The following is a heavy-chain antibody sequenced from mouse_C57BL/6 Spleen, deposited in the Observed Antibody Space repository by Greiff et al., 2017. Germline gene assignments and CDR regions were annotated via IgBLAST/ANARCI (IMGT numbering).Heavy chain of an antibody. CDR3: ARDRFYGNYGYYAMDY. V-gene: IGHV3-1*01. J-gene: IGHJ4*01. CDR1: GYSITSGYD. Sequence: QQSGPGMVKPSQSLSLTCTVTGYSITSGYDWHWIRHFPGNKLEWMGYISYSGSTNYNPSLKSRISITHDTSKNHFFLKLNSVTTEDTATYYCARDRFYGNYGYYAMDYWGQGTSVTVSS. D-gene: IGHD2-1*01. CDR2: ISYSGST.